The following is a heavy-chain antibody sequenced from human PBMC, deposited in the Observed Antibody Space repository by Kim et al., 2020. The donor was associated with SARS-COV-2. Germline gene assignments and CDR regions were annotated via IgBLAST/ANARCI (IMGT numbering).Heavy chain of an antibody. V-gene: IGHV4-39*01. D-gene: IGHD3-3*01. CDR2: VYFSGTT. CDR3: ARHLRDFWSGYDSWWFDS. CDR1: GDSISSSSYY. J-gene: IGHJ5*01. Sequence: SETLSLTCTVSGDSISSSSYYWGWIRQPPGKGLEWIGSVYFSGTTYYNPSLKSRVSISVDTSKNQLSLKLTSMTAADTAVYYCARHLRDFWSGYDSWWFDSWGQGTLVTVSS.